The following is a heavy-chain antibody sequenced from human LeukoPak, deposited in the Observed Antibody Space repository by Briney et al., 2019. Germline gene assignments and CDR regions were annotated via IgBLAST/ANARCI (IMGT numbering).Heavy chain of an antibody. D-gene: IGHD1-14*01. CDR2: IYSGGST. Sequence: GGSLRLSCAASGFTVSSNYMSWVRQAPGKGLEWVSVIYSGGSTYYADSVKGRFTISRDNSKNTLYLQMDSLRAEDTALYYCAKGSGINHYHWIDPWGQGTLVTVCS. CDR1: GFTVSSNY. CDR3: AKGSGINHYHWIDP. V-gene: IGHV3-53*01. J-gene: IGHJ5*02.